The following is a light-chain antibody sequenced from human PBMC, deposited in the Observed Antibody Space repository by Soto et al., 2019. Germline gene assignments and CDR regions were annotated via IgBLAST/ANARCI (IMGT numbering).Light chain of an antibody. CDR1: QSISSY. J-gene: IGKJ4*01. V-gene: IGKV1-39*01. CDR2: AAS. Sequence: DIQMTQSPSSLSASVGDRVTITCRASQSISSYLNWYQQKPAKAPKLLIYAASSLQSGVPSRFSGSGSGTEFTLTISSLQAEDFATYVCQESYTTPAVSFGGGTKVDIK. CDR3: QESYTTPAVS.